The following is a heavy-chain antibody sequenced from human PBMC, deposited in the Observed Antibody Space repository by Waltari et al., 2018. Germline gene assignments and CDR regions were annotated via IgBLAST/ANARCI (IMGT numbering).Heavy chain of an antibody. D-gene: IGHD5-12*01. CDR3: ARRDGYNYNWFDP. Sequence: QLQLQESGPGLVKPSETLSLTCTVSGGSISSSSYSWGWIRPPPGKGLEWIGSINYSGSTYYNPSLKSRVTISVDTSKNQFSLKLSSVTAADTAVYYCARRDGYNYNWFDPWGQGTLVTVSS. CDR1: GGSISSSSYS. J-gene: IGHJ5*02. CDR2: INYSGST. V-gene: IGHV4-39*07.